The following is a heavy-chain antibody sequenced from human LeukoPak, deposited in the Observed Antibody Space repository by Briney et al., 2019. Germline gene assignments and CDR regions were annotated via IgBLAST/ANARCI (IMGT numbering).Heavy chain of an antibody. V-gene: IGHV1-2*02. CDR3: ARDKISSGYDY. CDR2: INPNSGGT. D-gene: IGHD3-22*01. Sequence: ASVKVSCKASGYTFTGYYMHWVRQAPGQGLEWMGWINPNSGGTNYAQEFQGRVTMTRDTSISTAYMELSRLRSDDTAVYYCARDKISSGYDYWGQGTLVTVSS. J-gene: IGHJ4*02. CDR1: GYTFTGYY.